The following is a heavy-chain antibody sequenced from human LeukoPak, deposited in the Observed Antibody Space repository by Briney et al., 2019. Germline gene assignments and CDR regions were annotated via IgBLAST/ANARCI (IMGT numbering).Heavy chain of an antibody. CDR1: GFTFSSYW. V-gene: IGHV3-74*01. J-gene: IGHJ4*02. CDR3: VRAVGGNDGRTFGY. D-gene: IGHD3-3*01. Sequence: GGSLRLSCAASGFTFSSYWMHWVRQAPGKGLVWVSRVSSDGSITDYTDSVKGQFTISRDNAKNTLYLQMNSLRAEDTAMYYCVRAVGGNDGRTFGYWAQGTLVTVSS. CDR2: VSSDGSIT.